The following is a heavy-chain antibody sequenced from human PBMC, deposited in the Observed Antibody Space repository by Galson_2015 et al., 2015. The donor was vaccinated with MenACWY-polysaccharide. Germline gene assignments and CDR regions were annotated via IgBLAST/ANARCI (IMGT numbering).Heavy chain of an antibody. CDR2: IYTSGST. CDR3: ARDGDNMEWGNNWFDP. J-gene: IGHJ5*02. Sequence: TLSLTCTVSGGSISSGSYYWSWIRQPAGKGLEWIGRIYTSGSTNYNPSLKSRVTISVDTSKNQFSLKLSSVTAADTAVYYCARDGDNMEWGNNWFDPWGQGTLVTVSS. D-gene: IGHD3-3*01. CDR1: GGSISSGSYY. V-gene: IGHV4-61*02.